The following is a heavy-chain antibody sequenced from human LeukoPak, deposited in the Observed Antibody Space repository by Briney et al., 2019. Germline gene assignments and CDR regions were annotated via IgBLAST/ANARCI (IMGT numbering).Heavy chain of an antibody. CDR2: ISGSGGST. CDR1: GFTFSSYA. CDR3: AKDGAAYCGGDCYSDFDY. Sequence: GGSLRLSCAASGFTFSSYAMSWVRQAPGKGLEWVSAISGSGGSTYYADSVKGRFTISRDNSKNTLYLQMNSLRAEDTAVYYCAKDGAAYCGGDCYSDFDYWGQGTLVTVSS. J-gene: IGHJ4*02. D-gene: IGHD2-21*02. V-gene: IGHV3-23*01.